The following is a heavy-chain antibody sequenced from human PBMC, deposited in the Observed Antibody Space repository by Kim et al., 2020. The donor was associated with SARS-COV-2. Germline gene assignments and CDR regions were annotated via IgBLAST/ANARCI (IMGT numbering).Heavy chain of an antibody. D-gene: IGHD6-19*01. CDR3: AKVVGSGWSYYFDY. Sequence: ADSVKGRFTISRDNSKNTLYLQMNSLRAEDTAVYYCAKVVGSGWSYYFDYWGQGTLVTVSS. V-gene: IGHV3-30*02. J-gene: IGHJ4*02.